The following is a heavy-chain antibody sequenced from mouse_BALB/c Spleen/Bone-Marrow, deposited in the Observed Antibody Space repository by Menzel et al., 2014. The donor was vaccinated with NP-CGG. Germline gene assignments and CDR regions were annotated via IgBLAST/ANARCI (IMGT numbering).Heavy chain of an antibody. CDR1: GYTFTSYW. CDR3: TRKDY. J-gene: IGHJ3*01. V-gene: IGHV1-69*02. CDR2: ICPSDSYT. Sequence: QVRLQQSGAELVRPGASVKLSCKASGYTFTSYWINWVKQRPGQGLEWIGNICPSDSYTNYNQKFKDKATLTVDKSSSTAYMQLSSPTSEDSAVYYCTRKDYWGQGTLVTVSA.